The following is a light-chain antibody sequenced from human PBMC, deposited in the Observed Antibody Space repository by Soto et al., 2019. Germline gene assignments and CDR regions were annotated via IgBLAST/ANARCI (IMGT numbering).Light chain of an antibody. CDR2: EVN. CDR3: SSYQISTAYL. CDR1: SSDVGGYDY. J-gene: IGLJ1*01. Sequence: QSVLTQPASVSGSPGQSITISCTGTSSDVGGYDYVSWYQLHPGKAPKLMVFEVNNRPSGVSYRFSGSKSGNTASLTISGLQDAEEDAYFCSSYQISTAYLFGTGTKVTV. V-gene: IGLV2-14*01.